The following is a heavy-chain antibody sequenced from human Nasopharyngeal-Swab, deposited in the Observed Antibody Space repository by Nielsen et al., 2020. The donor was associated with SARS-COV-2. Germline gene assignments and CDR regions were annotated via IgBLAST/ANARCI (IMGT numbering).Heavy chain of an antibody. Sequence: LKISWAASGFTFDDYAMHWVRQAPGKGLEWVSGISWNSGSIGYADSVKGRFTISRDNAKNSLYLQMNSLRAEDTALYYCAKGGNYYDSSGHIDYWGQGTLVTVSS. CDR1: GFTFDDYA. J-gene: IGHJ4*02. V-gene: IGHV3-9*01. D-gene: IGHD3-22*01. CDR2: ISWNSGSI. CDR3: AKGGNYYDSSGHIDY.